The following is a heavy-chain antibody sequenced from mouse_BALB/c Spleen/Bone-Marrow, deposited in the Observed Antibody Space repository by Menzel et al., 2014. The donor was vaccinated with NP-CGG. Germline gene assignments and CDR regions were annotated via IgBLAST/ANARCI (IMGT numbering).Heavy chain of an antibody. Sequence: DVKLVESGGGLVQPGGPLKLSCATSGFTFSDYYMYWVRQTPEKRLEWVAYISNGGGSTYYPDTVKGRFTISRDNAKNTLYLQMSRLKSEDTAMYYCARHLYGNYGAMRYWGQGTPVTVSS. D-gene: IGHD2-1*01. V-gene: IGHV5-12*02. J-gene: IGHJ4*01. CDR2: ISNGGGST. CDR1: GFTFSDYY. CDR3: ARHLYGNYGAMRY.